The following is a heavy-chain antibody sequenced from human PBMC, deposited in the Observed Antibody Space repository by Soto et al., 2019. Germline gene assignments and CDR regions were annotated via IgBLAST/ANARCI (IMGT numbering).Heavy chain of an antibody. J-gene: IGHJ5*01. CDR3: ARDLGGTVTARGCFDS. Sequence: CLRLSCAASGVTFSSYAMIWVGQAPGKELEWVAVLGDNGSNKYYADSVKGRFTISRDNSKNTLYLQMNSLRAEDTAVYYCARDLGGTVTARGCFDSWGQGTLVTVSS. CDR1: GVTFSSYA. CDR2: LGDNGSNK. V-gene: IGHV3-30-3*01. D-gene: IGHD4-17*01.